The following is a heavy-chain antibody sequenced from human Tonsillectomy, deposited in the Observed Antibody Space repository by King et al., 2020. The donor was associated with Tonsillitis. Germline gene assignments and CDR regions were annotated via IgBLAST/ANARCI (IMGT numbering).Heavy chain of an antibody. J-gene: IGHJ4*02. CDR2: IYYSGST. CDR1: GAPTTSSSSY. D-gene: IGHD2-2*01. V-gene: IGHV4-39*07. Sequence: QLQESGPGRVNPSETRSPPCTVPGAPTTSSSSYWDWTRQPPGKGLEWIGSIYYSGSTTYNPSLKSRVTISVDTSKNQFSLKLSSVTAADTAVYYCARDPDCSSTSCPFDYWGQGTLVTVSS. CDR3: ARDPDCSSTSCPFDY.